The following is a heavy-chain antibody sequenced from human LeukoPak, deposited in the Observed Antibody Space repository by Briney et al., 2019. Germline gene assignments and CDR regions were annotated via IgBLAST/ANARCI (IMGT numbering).Heavy chain of an antibody. CDR2: IYYSGST. J-gene: IGHJ4*02. D-gene: IGHD3-3*01. CDR1: GGSISSYY. CDR3: ARAPYNFGVVIVPYYFDY. Sequence: PSETLSLTCTVSGGSISSYYWGWIRQPPGKGLEWIGYIYYSGSTNYNPSLKSRVTISVDTSKNQFSLKLSSVTAADTAVYYCARAPYNFGVVIVPYYFDYWGQGTLVTVSS. V-gene: IGHV4-59*01.